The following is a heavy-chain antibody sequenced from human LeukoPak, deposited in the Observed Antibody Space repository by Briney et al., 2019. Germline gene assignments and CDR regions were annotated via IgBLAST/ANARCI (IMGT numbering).Heavy chain of an antibody. CDR1: GFTVSGNY. J-gene: IGHJ3*02. CDR3: ARVFWEKDGFIGAFDI. V-gene: IGHV3-66*01. CDR2: IYSGDST. Sequence: GGSLRLSCAASGFTVSGNYMSWVRQAPGKGLEWVSIIYSGDSTYYSDSVKGRFTISRDNSKNTLYLQMNSLRAEDTAVYYCARVFWEKDGFIGAFDIWGQGTMVTVSS. D-gene: IGHD3-3*01.